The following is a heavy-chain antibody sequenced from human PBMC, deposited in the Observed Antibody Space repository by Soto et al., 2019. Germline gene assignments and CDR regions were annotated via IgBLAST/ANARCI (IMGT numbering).Heavy chain of an antibody. CDR3: ARDLYSKVVPPAPAY. D-gene: IGHD2-2*01. CDR2: IWCDGVRK. V-gene: IGHV3-33*01. Sequence: GGSLRLSCATFGFTLTNYGIHWVRQAPGKGLEWVAAIWCDGVRKYYADSVKGRFTISRDNAKNSLYLQMNSLRAEDTAVYYCARDLYSKVVPPAPAYLGQGTLVTGSS. J-gene: IGHJ4*02. CDR1: GFTLTNYG.